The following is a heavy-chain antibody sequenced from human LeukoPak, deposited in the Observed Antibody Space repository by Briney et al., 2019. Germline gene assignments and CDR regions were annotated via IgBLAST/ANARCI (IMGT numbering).Heavy chain of an antibody. CDR3: AKDREIGPYYYDSSGYSDY. Sequence: PGGSLRLSCAASGFTFSSYAKHWVRQAPGKGLEWVAVISYDGSNKYYADSAKGRFTISRDNSKNTLYLQMNSLRAEDTAVYYCAKDREIGPYYYDSSGYSDYWGQGTLVTVSS. D-gene: IGHD3-22*01. CDR2: ISYDGSNK. J-gene: IGHJ4*02. CDR1: GFTFSSYA. V-gene: IGHV3-30*04.